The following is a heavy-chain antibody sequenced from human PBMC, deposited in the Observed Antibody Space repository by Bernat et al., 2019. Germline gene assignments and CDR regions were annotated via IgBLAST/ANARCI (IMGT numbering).Heavy chain of an antibody. J-gene: IGHJ4*02. CDR3: AKNVGSGWRYYFDY. Sequence: EVQLVESGGSLVQPGGSLRLSCSSSGFTFSSYAMSWVRQAPGKGLEWVSVITGSGGSTYYADSVKGRCTSSRDNSKNTLYLQMNSLRAEDTAVYYCAKNVGSGWRYYFDYWGQGTLVTVSS. CDR2: ITGSGGST. D-gene: IGHD6-19*01. CDR1: GFTFSSYA. V-gene: IGHV3-23*04.